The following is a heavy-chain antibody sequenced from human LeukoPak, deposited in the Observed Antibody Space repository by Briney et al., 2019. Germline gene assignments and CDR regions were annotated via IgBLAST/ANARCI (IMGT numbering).Heavy chain of an antibody. V-gene: IGHV3-66*01. CDR2: IYSGGST. CDR3: AKDPYSSRFQFDY. J-gene: IGHJ4*02. Sequence: PGGSLRLSCAASGFTVSSNYMSWVRQAPGKGLEWVSVIYSGGSTYYADSVKGRFTISRDNSKNTLYLQMNSLRAEDTAVYYCAKDPYSSRFQFDYWGQGTLVTVSS. D-gene: IGHD6-13*01. CDR1: GFTVSSNY.